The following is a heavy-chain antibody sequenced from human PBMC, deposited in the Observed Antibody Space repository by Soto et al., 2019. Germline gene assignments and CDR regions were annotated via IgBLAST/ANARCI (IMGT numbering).Heavy chain of an antibody. J-gene: IGHJ6*03. CDR1: GGSFSGYY. D-gene: IGHD2-15*01. Sequence: SETLSLTCTVSGGSFSGYYXSWIXQPPGKGLDCIVYIYYSGSTNYNPSLKSRVTISVDTSKNQFSLKLSSVTAADTAVYYSALHGVVAAFYMDVWGKGTTXPVS. CDR3: ALHGVVAAFYMDV. V-gene: IGHV4-59*01. CDR2: IYYSGST.